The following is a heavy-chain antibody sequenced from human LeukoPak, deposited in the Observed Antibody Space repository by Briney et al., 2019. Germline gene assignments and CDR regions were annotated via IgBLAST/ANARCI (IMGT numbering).Heavy chain of an antibody. CDR2: IYYSGTA. V-gene: IGHV4-30-4*01. CDR1: GGSLSSSDHY. Sequence: KTSETLSLTCTVSGGSLSSSDHYWSWIRQPPGKDLEWIAYIYYSGTAYYNPSLKSRVSISVDTSKNQFSLKLSSVTAADTAVYYCARGDSSSWSFKIWGQGTLVTVSS. CDR3: ARGDSSSWSFKI. D-gene: IGHD6-13*01. J-gene: IGHJ4*02.